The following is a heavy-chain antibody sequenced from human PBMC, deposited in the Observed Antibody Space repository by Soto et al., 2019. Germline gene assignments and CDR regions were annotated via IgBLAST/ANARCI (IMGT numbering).Heavy chain of an antibody. V-gene: IGHV3-23*01. J-gene: IGHJ4*02. D-gene: IGHD3-16*01. CDR3: AKVSGLRLGEPR. CDR2: ISGSGGST. Sequence: EVQLLESGGGLVQPGGSLRLSCAASGFTFSSYAMSWVRQAPGKGLEWVSAISGSGGSTYYADSVKGRFTTSRDNSKNTLYLQMNSLRAEDTAVYYCAKVSGLRLGEPRWGQGTLVTVSS. CDR1: GFTFSSYA.